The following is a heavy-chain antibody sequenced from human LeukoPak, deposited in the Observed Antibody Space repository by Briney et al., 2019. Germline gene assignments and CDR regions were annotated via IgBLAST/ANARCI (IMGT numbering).Heavy chain of an antibody. CDR1: GFTFGNYG. V-gene: IGHV3-30*18. CDR3: AKELYNYGDYGAEGLDV. CDR2: ISYDGSSE. D-gene: IGHD4-17*01. J-gene: IGHJ6*02. Sequence: PGGSLRLSCEVSGFTFGNYGMHWVRQAPGKGLEWVALISYDGSSEYYAGSVKGRFTISRDNSKITVYLQMNSLKAEDTAVYYCAKELYNYGDYGAEGLDVGGQGTTVTVS.